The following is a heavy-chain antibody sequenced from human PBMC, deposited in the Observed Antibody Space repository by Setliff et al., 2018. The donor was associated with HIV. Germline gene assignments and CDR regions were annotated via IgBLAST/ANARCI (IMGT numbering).Heavy chain of an antibody. CDR1: GGSFSGYY. Sequence: SETLSLTCAVYGGSFSGYYWSWIRQPPGKGLEWIGEINHSGSTNYNPSLKSRVTISVDKSRNQFSLKLSSVTAADTAVYYCARTHSGYFPYYFDYWGQGTLVTVPQ. J-gene: IGHJ4*02. V-gene: IGHV4-34*01. D-gene: IGHD3-22*01. CDR3: ARTHSGYFPYYFDY. CDR2: INHSGST.